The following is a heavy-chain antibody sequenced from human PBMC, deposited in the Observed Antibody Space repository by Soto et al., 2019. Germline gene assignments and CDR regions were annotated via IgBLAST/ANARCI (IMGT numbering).Heavy chain of an antibody. V-gene: IGHV4-39*01. CDR2: IYYSGST. D-gene: IGHD3-10*01. Sequence: QLQLQESGPGLVKPSETLSLTCTVSGGSISSSSYYWGWIRQPPGKGLEWIGSIYYSGSTYYNPSLKSRVTISVDTSKNQFSLKLSSVTAADTAVYYCARLVYYGSGSYSSSFDYWGQGTLVTVSS. J-gene: IGHJ4*02. CDR1: GGSISSSSYY. CDR3: ARLVYYGSGSYSSSFDY.